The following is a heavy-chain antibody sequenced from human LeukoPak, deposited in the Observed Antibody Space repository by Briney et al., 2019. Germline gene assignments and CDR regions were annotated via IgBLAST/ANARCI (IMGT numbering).Heavy chain of an antibody. CDR2: IWYDGSNK. D-gene: IGHD5-18*01. J-gene: IGHJ4*02. V-gene: IGHV3-33*01. CDR3: ARGKAMVIFDY. Sequence: PGRSLRLSCAASGFTFSSYGMHWVRQALGKGLEWVAVIWYDGSNKYYADSVKGRFTISRDNSKNTLYLQMNSLRAEDTAVYYCARGKAMVIFDYWGQGTLVTVSS. CDR1: GFTFSSYG.